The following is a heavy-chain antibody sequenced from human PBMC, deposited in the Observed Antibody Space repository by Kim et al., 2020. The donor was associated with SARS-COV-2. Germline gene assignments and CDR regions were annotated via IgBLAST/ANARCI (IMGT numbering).Heavy chain of an antibody. CDR2: ISAYNGNT. CDR3: AREKVRGYCSSTSCTPHTTRRYYYYYGMDV. J-gene: IGHJ6*02. D-gene: IGHD2-2*01. Sequence: ASVKVSCKASGYTFTSYGISWVRQAPGQGLEWMGWISAYNGNTNYAQKLQGRVTMTTDTSTSTAYMELRSLRSDDTAVYYCAREKVRGYCSSTSCTPHTTRRYYYYYGMDVWGQGTTVTVSS. CDR1: GYTFTSYG. V-gene: IGHV1-18*01.